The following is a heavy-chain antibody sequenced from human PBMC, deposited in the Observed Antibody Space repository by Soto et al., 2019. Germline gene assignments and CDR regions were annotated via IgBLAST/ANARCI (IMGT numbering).Heavy chain of an antibody. Sequence: QVQLVESGGGVVQPGRSLRLSCAASGFTFSSYAMHWVRQAPGKGLEWVAVISYDGSNKYYADSVKGRFTISRDNSKNTLYLQMNSLRAEDMAVYYCSSARPGVGFDYWGQGTLVTVSS. J-gene: IGHJ4*02. D-gene: IGHD6-6*01. CDR2: ISYDGSNK. CDR3: SSARPGVGFDY. V-gene: IGHV3-30-3*01. CDR1: GFTFSSYA.